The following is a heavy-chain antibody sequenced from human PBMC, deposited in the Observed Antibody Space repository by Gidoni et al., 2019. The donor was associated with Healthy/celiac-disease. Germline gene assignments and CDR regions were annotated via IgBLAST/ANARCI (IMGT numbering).Heavy chain of an antibody. CDR3: ARDALMKYYYDSSAPG. Sequence: EVQLVESGGGLVQPGGSLRLSCAASGFTFSSYSMNWVRQAPGKGLEWVSYISSSSSTIYYADSVKGRFTISRDNAKNSLYLQMNSLRDEDTAVYYCARDALMKYYYDSSAPGWGQGTLVTVSS. D-gene: IGHD3-22*01. CDR1: GFTFSSYS. V-gene: IGHV3-48*02. CDR2: ISSSSSTI. J-gene: IGHJ4*02.